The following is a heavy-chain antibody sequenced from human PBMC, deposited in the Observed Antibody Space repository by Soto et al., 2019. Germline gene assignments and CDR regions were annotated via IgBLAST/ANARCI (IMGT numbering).Heavy chain of an antibody. Sequence: PGRCLRLSCAPSPFPFSSYTMSWVRQPPGKGLEWVSGMSGSGSSTYYADSVKGRLTISRDNAKNTLYLQMNSLRAEDTAVYYCAKDPYCSSTSCYLFLVWGLGT. J-gene: IGHJ4*02. CDR3: AKDPYCSSTSCYLFLV. V-gene: IGHV3-23*01. CDR1: PFPFSSYT. CDR2: MSGSGSST. D-gene: IGHD2-2*01.